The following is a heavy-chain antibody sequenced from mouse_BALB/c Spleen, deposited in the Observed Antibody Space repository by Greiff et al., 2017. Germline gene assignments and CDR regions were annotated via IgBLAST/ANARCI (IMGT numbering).Heavy chain of an antibody. J-gene: IGHJ4*01. V-gene: IGHV2-5-1*01. Sequence: QVQLQQSGPSLVQPSQSLSITCTVSGFSLTSYGVHWVRQSPGKGLEWLGVIWRGGSTDYNAAFMSRLSITKDNSKSQVFFKMNSLQADDTAIYYCANLYYGYGYYAMDYWGQGTSVTVSS. CDR3: ANLYYGYGYYAMDY. CDR1: GFSLTSYG. CDR2: IWRGGST. D-gene: IGHD1-2*01.